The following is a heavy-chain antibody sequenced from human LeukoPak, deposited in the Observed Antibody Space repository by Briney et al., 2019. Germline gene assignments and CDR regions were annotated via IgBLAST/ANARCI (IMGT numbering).Heavy chain of an antibody. CDR1: GFTLDDYG. CDR3: ARDGDTSGTYAFDI. Sequence: GGSLRLSCAGSGFTLDDYGMTWVRQVPGKGLEWVSGINRNGDRTGYADSVKGRFTISRDSAKNSLYLQMNSLRAEDTALYRCARDGDTSGTYAFDIWGQGTMVSGSS. V-gene: IGHV3-20*01. J-gene: IGHJ3*02. CDR2: INRNGDRT. D-gene: IGHD3-22*01.